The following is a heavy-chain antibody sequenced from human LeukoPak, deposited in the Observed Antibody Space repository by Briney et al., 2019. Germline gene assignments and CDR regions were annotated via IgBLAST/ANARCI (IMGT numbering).Heavy chain of an antibody. D-gene: IGHD5-24*01. J-gene: IGHJ4*02. V-gene: IGHV1-2*02. CDR2: INPNSGVT. CDR1: GYIYTGYY. Sequence: GSVKVSCQCSGYIYTGYYMHWVRQAPGQGLEWMGWINPNSGVTNYAQNFQGRVTMTRDTSISTAYMELSRLRSDDTAVYYCALGRRDGYNYADYWGQGTLVTVSS. CDR3: ALGRRDGYNYADY.